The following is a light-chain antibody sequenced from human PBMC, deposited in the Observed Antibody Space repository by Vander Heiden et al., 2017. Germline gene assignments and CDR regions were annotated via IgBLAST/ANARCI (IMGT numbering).Light chain of an antibody. Sequence: QMTQSPSTLSASVGDRVTITCRASQRISSWLAWYQQKPGKAPKLLIYKASSLESGVPSRSSGSGSGTEFTLTIRSLKPDDFATDYCQKYKRDAWTFGQGTKVEIK. CDR3: QKYKRDAWT. CDR2: KAS. J-gene: IGKJ1*01. V-gene: IGKV1-5*03. CDR1: QRISSW.